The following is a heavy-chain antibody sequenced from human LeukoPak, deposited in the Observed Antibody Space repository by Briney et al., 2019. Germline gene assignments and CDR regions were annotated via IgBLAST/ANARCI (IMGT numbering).Heavy chain of an antibody. J-gene: IGHJ4*02. CDR3: APGGDYTFFDY. Sequence: GGSLRLSCAASGFTFSSYGMHWVRQAPGKGLEWVAVISYDGSNKYYADSVKGRFTISRDNSKNTLYLQMNSLRAEDTAVYYCAPGGDYTFFDYWGQRTLVTVSS. CDR1: GFTFSSYG. D-gene: IGHD4-17*01. CDR2: ISYDGSNK. V-gene: IGHV3-30*03.